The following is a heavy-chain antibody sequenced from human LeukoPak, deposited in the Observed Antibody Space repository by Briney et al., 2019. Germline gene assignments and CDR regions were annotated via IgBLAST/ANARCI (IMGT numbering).Heavy chain of an antibody. CDR1: GFTFSIYG. Sequence: PGTSLRLSCAASGFTFSIYGMHWVRQAPGKGLDWVPSIWEDGTNINYADSVMGRFTISRDNSKNTLYLQMHSLRADDTAVYYCARVGYNSGWYEYWGQGTSVTVSS. D-gene: IGHD6-19*01. CDR3: ARVGYNSGWYEY. V-gene: IGHV3-33*01. CDR2: IWEDGTNI. J-gene: IGHJ4*02.